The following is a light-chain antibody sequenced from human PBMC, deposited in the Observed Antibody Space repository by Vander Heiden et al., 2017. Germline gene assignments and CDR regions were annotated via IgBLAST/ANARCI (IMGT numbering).Light chain of an antibody. CDR2: LVS. CDR3: MQPLHTPWT. J-gene: IGKJ1*01. CDR1: QSLLYSNGNTY. V-gene: IGKV2-28*01. Sequence: EIVMTQSPLSLPVTPGEPASISCRSSQSLLYSNGNTYVDWYLQKPGQSPQLLIYLVSNRASGVPDRLSGSGSGTDFTLRISRVEAEDVGVYYCMQPLHTPWTFGQGTKVEIK.